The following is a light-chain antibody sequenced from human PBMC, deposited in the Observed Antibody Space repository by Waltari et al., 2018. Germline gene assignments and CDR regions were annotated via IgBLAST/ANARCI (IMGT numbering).Light chain of an antibody. V-gene: IGLV2-8*01. J-gene: IGLJ2*01. CDR1: RRDVGAYNY. Sequence: QSALNQPPSASGPPGQSVTLSCPGTRRDVGAYNYVSWYQQHPGKAPKLMIYEVSKRPSGVPDRFSGSKSGNTASLTVSGLQAEDEADYYCSSYAGSNNLIFGGGTKLTVL. CDR2: EVS. CDR3: SSYAGSNNLI.